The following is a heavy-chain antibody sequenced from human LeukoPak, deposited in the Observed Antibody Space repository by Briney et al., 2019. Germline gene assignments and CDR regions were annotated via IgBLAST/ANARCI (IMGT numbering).Heavy chain of an antibody. CDR2: LDGENDQK. J-gene: IGHJ4*02. CDR1: GYTVTEIS. D-gene: IGHD3-3*01. Sequence: GASVKVSCKVSGYTVTEISIHWVRQSPGKGLEWMGGLDGENDQKVYAQQFQDRVTMSEDTSTDTAYMELGNLQSEDTAVYFCADFYTTSGFFYWGQGTLVTVSS. V-gene: IGHV1-24*01. CDR3: ADFYTTSGFFY.